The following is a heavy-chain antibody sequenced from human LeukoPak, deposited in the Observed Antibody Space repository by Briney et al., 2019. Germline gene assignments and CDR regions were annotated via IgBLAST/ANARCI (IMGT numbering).Heavy chain of an antibody. V-gene: IGHV4-31*03. CDR3: ARFQQNWFDP. J-gene: IGHJ5*02. CDR2: IYYSGST. CDR1: GGSISSGGYR. Sequence: SQTLSLTCTVSGGSISSGGYRWSWIRQHPEKGLEWIGHIYYSGSTYYNPSLKSRVTISQDTSKNQFSLRLSSVTAADTAVYDCARFQQNWFDPWGQGILVPVSS. D-gene: IGHD2/OR15-2a*01.